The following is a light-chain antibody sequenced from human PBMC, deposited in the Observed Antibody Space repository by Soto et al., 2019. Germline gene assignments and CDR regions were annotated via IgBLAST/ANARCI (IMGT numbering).Light chain of an antibody. CDR2: ATS. CDR3: QQYDNKPPIT. Sequence: EIVMTQSPATLSVSPGERATLSCRASLSVNSNLAWYQQKPGQAPRLLIYATSTRATGIPDRFSGSGSGTEFSLTISNLQSEDFAVYHCQQYDNKPPITFGQGTRLESK. J-gene: IGKJ5*01. V-gene: IGKV3-15*01. CDR1: LSVNSN.